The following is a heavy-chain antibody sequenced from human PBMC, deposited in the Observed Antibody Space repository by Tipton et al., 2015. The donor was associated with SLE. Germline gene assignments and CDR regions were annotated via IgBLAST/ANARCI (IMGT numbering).Heavy chain of an antibody. CDR1: DGSFSGYY. CDR3: ARGDLPGEGDWYFDL. V-gene: IGHV4-34*01. D-gene: IGHD7-27*01. CDR2: INHSGST. J-gene: IGHJ2*01. Sequence: TLSLTCSVYDGSFSGYYWSWIRQPPGKGLEWIGEINHSGSTNYNPSLKSRVTISVDTSKNQFSLKLSSVTAADTAVYYCARGDLPGEGDWYFDLWGRGTLVTVSS.